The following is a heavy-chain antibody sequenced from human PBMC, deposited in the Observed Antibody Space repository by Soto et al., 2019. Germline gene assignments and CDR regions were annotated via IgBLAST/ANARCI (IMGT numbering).Heavy chain of an antibody. J-gene: IGHJ4*02. V-gene: IGHV1-18*01. CDR1: GYTFTSYG. D-gene: IGHD3-3*01. CDR2: ISAYNGNT. Sequence: ASVKVSCKASGYTFTSYGISWVRQAPGQGLEWMGWISAYNGNTNYAQKRQGRVTMTTDTSTSTAYMELRSLRSDDTAVYYCARDERPYYDFWSGYYRYWGQGTLVTVSS. CDR3: ARDERPYYDFWSGYYRY.